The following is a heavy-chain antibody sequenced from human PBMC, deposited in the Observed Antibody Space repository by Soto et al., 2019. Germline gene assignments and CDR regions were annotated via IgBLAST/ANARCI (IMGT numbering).Heavy chain of an antibody. Sequence: ASVNVSCKASGYTFSRYYLHWVRQAPGQGLEWMGIINPSGGSTSYAQKFQGRVTLTRDTSTSTAYMELSSLKSEDTAVYYCARDQDGSGSYYFNWFDPWGQGTLVTVSS. J-gene: IGHJ5*02. CDR1: GYTFSRYY. CDR3: ARDQDGSGSYYFNWFDP. V-gene: IGHV1-46*01. D-gene: IGHD3-10*01. CDR2: INPSGGST.